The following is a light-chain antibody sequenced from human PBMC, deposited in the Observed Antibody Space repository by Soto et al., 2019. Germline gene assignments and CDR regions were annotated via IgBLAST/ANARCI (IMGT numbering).Light chain of an antibody. CDR1: QGISNY. Sequence: DIHLTQSPSFLSASVGDRVTITCRASQGISNYLAWYQQKPGKAPKLLISAASTLQSGVPLRFSGSASGTEFTLTISSLQPEDFATYYCQQLNNYPYTFGQGTKLQIK. CDR2: AAS. J-gene: IGKJ2*01. V-gene: IGKV1-9*01. CDR3: QQLNNYPYT.